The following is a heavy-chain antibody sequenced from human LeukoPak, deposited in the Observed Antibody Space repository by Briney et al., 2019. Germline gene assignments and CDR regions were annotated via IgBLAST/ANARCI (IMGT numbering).Heavy chain of an antibody. Sequence: TSETLSLTCTVSGYSISSGYYWGWIRQPPGKGLEWIGSIYHSGSTYYNPSLKSRVTISVDTSKNQFSLKLSSVTAADTAVYYCARGWELLYGLDVWGQGTTVTVSS. CDR3: ARGWELLYGLDV. V-gene: IGHV4-38-2*02. CDR1: GYSISSGYY. J-gene: IGHJ6*02. D-gene: IGHD1-26*01. CDR2: IYHSGST.